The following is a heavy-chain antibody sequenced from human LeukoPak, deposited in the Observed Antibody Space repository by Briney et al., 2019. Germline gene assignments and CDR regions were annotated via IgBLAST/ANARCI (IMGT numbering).Heavy chain of an antibody. CDR2: IIPIFGTA. J-gene: IGHJ4*02. Sequence: ASVKVSCKASGGTFSSYAISWVRQAPGQGLEWMGGIIPIFGTANYAQKLQGRVTMTTDTSTSTAYMELRSLRSDDTAVYYCARARQGYGDYRHYFDNWGQGSLVTVSS. CDR3: ARARQGYGDYRHYFDN. V-gene: IGHV1-69*05. D-gene: IGHD4-17*01. CDR1: GGTFSSYA.